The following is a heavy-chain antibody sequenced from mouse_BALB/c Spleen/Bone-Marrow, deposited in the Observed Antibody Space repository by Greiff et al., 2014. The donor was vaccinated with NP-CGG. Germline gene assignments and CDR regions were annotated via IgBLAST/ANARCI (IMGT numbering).Heavy chain of an antibody. CDR1: GFSLNDYG. V-gene: IGHV2-6-5*01. Sequence: VQLQQSGPGLVAPSQSLSITCTVSGFSLNDYGVSWIRQPPGKGLEWLGVIWGGGSTYYNSTLKSSLSISKDNSKSQVFLKMNSLQADDTSMCYCAKQYGNYDWYFDVWGAGTTVTVSS. CDR2: IWGGGST. J-gene: IGHJ1*01. CDR3: AKQYGNYDWYFDV. D-gene: IGHD2-1*01.